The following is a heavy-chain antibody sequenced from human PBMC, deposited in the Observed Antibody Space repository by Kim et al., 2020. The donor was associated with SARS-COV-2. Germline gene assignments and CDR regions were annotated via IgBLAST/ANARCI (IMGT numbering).Heavy chain of an antibody. V-gene: IGHV3-30*01. D-gene: IGHD2-21*01. Sequence: AEHVKRRFTISRDNSKNTLYLQMNSLRAEDTAVYYCARGGDNYYYGMDVWGQGTTVTVSS. J-gene: IGHJ6*02. CDR3: ARGGDNYYYGMDV.